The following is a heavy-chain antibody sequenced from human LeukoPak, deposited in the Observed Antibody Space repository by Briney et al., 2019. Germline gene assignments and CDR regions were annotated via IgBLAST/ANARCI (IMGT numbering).Heavy chain of an antibody. J-gene: IGHJ4*02. CDR3: ASLDYGDY. D-gene: IGHD3-16*01. CDR1: GGSISSSSYY. Sequence: PSETLSLTCTVSGGSISSSSYYWGWIRQPPGKGLEWIGSIYYSGSTYYNPSLKSRVTISVDTSKNQFSLKLSSVTAADTAVYYCASLDYGDYWGQGTLVTVSS. V-gene: IGHV4-39*01. CDR2: IYYSGST.